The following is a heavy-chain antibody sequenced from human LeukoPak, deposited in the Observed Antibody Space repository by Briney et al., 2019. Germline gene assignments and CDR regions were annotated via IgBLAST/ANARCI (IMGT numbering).Heavy chain of an antibody. CDR1: GFTFSNYW. J-gene: IGHJ5*02. CDR2: IKQDGSEK. V-gene: IGHV3-7*04. Sequence: GGSLRLSCAASGFTFSNYWMSWVRQAPGKGLEWVASIKQDGSEKYYVDSVKGRFTISRDNAKNSLYLQINSLRAEDTAVYYCARDWSSGWYLTPGFDPWGQGTLVTVSS. CDR3: ARDWSSGWYLTPGFDP. D-gene: IGHD6-19*01.